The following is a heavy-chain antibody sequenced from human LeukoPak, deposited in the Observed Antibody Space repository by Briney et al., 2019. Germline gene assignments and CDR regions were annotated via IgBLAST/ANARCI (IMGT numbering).Heavy chain of an antibody. CDR1: GFTFDDHG. CDR2: ITWNGGRT. CDR3: ARDLWHIARYGHYMDV. J-gene: IGHJ6*03. V-gene: IGHV3-20*04. Sequence: GGSLRLSCAASGFTFDDHGMSWVRQAPGKGLEWVSGITWNGGRTGYADSVKGRFAISRDNAKNSLYLQMNSLRAEDTAVYYCARDLWHIARYGHYMDVWGKGTTVTISS. D-gene: IGHD2-21*01.